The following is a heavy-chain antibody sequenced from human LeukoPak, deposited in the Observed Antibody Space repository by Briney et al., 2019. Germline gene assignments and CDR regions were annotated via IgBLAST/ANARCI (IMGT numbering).Heavy chain of an antibody. CDR1: GFTFSRYN. D-gene: IGHD2-21*02. J-gene: IGHJ4*02. CDR2: ISTSSSTI. CDR3: AKDRDAVTARGFDY. V-gene: IGHV3-48*01. Sequence: GGSLRLSCAASGFTFSRYNMNWVRQAPGKGLEWVSYISTSSSTIYYADSVKGRFTISRDNAKNSLYLQMNSLRAEDTAVYYCAKDRDAVTARGFDYWGQGTLVTVSS.